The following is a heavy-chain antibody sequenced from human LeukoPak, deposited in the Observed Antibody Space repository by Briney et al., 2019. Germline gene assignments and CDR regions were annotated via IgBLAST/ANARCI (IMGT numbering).Heavy chain of an antibody. CDR1: GYTFTGYY. J-gene: IGHJ6*02. Sequence: ASVKVSCKASGYTFTGYYMHWVRQAAGHGREWMGWINPNSGRTNYAQKFQGRVTMTRDTSISTAYMELSRLRSDDTAVYYCARADYYYYGMDVWGQGTTVTVSS. V-gene: IGHV1-2*02. CDR3: ARADYYYYGMDV. CDR2: INPNSGRT.